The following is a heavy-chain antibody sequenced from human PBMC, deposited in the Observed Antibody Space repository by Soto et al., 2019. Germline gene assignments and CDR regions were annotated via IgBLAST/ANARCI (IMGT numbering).Heavy chain of an antibody. D-gene: IGHD3-22*01. J-gene: IGHJ4*02. CDR2: IWYDGSNK. V-gene: IGHV3-33*01. CDR1: GFTFSSYG. CDR3: ARDLDDYDSSGYYPLPDY. Sequence: GGSLRLSCAASGFTFSSYGMHWVRQAPGKGLEWVAVIWYDGSNKYYADSVKGRFTISRDNSKNTLYLQMNSLRAEDTAVYYCARDLDDYDSSGYYPLPDYWGQGTLVTVSS.